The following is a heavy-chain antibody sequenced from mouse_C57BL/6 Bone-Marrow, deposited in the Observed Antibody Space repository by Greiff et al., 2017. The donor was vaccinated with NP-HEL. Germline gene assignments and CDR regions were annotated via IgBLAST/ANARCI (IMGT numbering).Heavy chain of an antibody. CDR3: ARTYYGNYVYYAMDY. Sequence: EVKLVESGGGLVQPGGSLKLSCAASGFTFSDYYMYWVRQTPEKRLEWVAYISNGGGSTDYPDTVKGRCTISRDNAKNTLYLQMSRLKSEDTAMYYCARTYYGNYVYYAMDYWGQGTSVTVSS. CDR1: GFTFSDYY. CDR2: ISNGGGST. J-gene: IGHJ4*01. V-gene: IGHV5-12*01. D-gene: IGHD2-10*01.